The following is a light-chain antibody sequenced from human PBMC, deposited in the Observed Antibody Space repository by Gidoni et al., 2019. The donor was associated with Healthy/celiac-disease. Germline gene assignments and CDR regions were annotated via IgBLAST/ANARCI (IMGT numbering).Light chain of an antibody. CDR3: QQSYSTPLT. CDR1: QSTSSY. CDR2: AAS. V-gene: IGKV1-39*01. J-gene: IGKJ4*01. Sequence: DIQMPQSPSSLSASVGDRVTSTCRASQSTSSYLNWYQQKPGKAPKLLIYAASSLQSGVPSRFSGSGSGTDFTLTISSLQPEDFATYYCQQSYSTPLTFXRXTKVEIK.